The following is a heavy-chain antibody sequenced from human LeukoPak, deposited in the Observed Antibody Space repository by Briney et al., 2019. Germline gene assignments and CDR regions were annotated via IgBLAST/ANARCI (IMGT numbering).Heavy chain of an antibody. CDR1: GFTFSSYS. J-gene: IGHJ4*02. V-gene: IGHV3-48*01. Sequence: GGSLRLSCAASGFTFSSYSMNWVRQAPGKGLEWVSYISSSSSTIYYADSVKGRFTISRDNAKNSLYLQMNSLRAEDTAVYYCARDDSDYDYTIDYWGQGTLVTVSS. CDR3: ARDDSDYDYTIDY. D-gene: IGHD5-12*01. CDR2: ISSSSSTI.